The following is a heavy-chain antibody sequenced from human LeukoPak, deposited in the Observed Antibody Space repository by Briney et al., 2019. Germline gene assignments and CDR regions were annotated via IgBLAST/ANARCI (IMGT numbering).Heavy chain of an antibody. CDR1: GFTFSNYG. CDR2: IWSDGNNR. Sequence: PGRSLRLSCAASGFTFSNYGMHWVRQAPGKGLEWVAVIWSDGNNRYYADSVKGRFIFSRDNSKNTLSLQMNSLRAEDTAVYYCVKERGPFDGFDIWCQGTMVTVFS. J-gene: IGHJ3*02. V-gene: IGHV3-33*06. CDR3: VKERGPFDGFDI.